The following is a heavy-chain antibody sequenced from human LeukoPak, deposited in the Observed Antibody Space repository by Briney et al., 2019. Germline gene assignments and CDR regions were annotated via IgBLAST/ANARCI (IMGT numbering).Heavy chain of an antibody. CDR3: ARGYSGFGC. CDR1: GFTFSSYG. CDR2: ISYDGSNK. Sequence: GGSLRLSCAASGFTFSSYGMHWVRQAPGKGLEWVAVISYDGSNKYYVDSVKGRFTISRDNAQNSLYLQMNSLRAEDTAVYYCARGYSGFGCWGQGTLVTVSS. J-gene: IGHJ4*02. D-gene: IGHD1-26*01. V-gene: IGHV3-30*03.